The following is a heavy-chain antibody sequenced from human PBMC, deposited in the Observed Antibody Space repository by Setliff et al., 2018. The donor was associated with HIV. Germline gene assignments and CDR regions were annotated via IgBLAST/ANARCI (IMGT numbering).Heavy chain of an antibody. CDR2: IYYSGST. J-gene: IGHJ3*02. D-gene: IGHD3-9*01. CDR3: ARALTHYDILTGYYRGAFDI. CDR1: GGSISSYY. V-gene: IGHV4-59*01. Sequence: SETLSLTCTVSGGSISSYYWSWIRQPPGKGLEWIGYIYYSGSTNYNPSLKSRVTISVDTSKNQFSLKLSSVTAADTAVYYCARALTHYDILTGYYRGAFDIWGQGTMVTVSS.